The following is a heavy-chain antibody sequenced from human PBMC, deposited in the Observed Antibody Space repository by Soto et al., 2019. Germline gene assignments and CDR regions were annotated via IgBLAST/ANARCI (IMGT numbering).Heavy chain of an antibody. D-gene: IGHD1-1*01. Sequence: SETLSLTCTVSGGSISSSSYYWGWIRQPPGKGLEWIGSIYYSGSTYYNPSLKSRVTISVDTSKNQFSLKLSSVTAADTAVYYCARHWNEYYYYYMDVWGKGTTVTVSS. V-gene: IGHV4-39*01. CDR1: GGSISSSSYY. J-gene: IGHJ6*03. CDR3: ARHWNEYYYYYMDV. CDR2: IYYSGST.